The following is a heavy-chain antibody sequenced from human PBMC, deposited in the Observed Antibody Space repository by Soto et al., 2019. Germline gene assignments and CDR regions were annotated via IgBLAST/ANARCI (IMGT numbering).Heavy chain of an antibody. Sequence: SETLSLTCTVSGGSISSGDYYWSWIRQPPGKGLEWIGYIYYSGSTYYNPSLKSRVTISVDTSKNQFSLKLSSVTAADTAVYYCARGWYYYDSSGPWAFDIWAKGQWSPSPQ. CDR2: IYYSGST. V-gene: IGHV4-30-4*01. CDR3: ARGWYYYDSSGPWAFDI. D-gene: IGHD3-22*01. J-gene: IGHJ3*02. CDR1: GGSISSGDYY.